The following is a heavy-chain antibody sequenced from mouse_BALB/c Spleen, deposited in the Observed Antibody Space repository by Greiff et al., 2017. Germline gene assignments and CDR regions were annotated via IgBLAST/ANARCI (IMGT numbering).Heavy chain of an antibody. V-gene: IGHV1-37*01. CDR3: GRGFYRYPYYYAMDY. Sequence: EVKLQESGPELVKPGASVKISCKASGYSFTGYFMNWVKQSHGKSLEWIGRINPYNGDTFYNQKFKGKATLTVDKSSSTAHMELLSLTSEDSAVYYCGRGFYRYPYYYAMDYWGQGTSVTVSS. CDR2: INPYNGDT. D-gene: IGHD2-14*01. J-gene: IGHJ4*01. CDR1: GYSFTGYF.